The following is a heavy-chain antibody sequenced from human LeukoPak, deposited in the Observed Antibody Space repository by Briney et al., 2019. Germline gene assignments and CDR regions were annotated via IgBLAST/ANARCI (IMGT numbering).Heavy chain of an antibody. V-gene: IGHV3-23*01. Sequence: GGSLRLSCAASGFTFSSYAMSWVRQAPGKGLEWVSAISGSGGSTYYADSVKGRFTISRDNSKNTVNLQMNSLRAEDTAVYYCAKEGYDSSGYYYAYWGQGTLVTVSS. J-gene: IGHJ4*02. CDR2: ISGSGGST. CDR1: GFTFSSYA. CDR3: AKEGYDSSGYYYAY. D-gene: IGHD3-22*01.